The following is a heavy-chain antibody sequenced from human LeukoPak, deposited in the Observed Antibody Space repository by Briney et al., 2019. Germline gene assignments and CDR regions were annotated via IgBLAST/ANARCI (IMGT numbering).Heavy chain of an antibody. CDR3: ARDETGGYFEN. CDR1: GFTCSTYS. Sequence: GGSLRLSCAASGFTCSTYSMNWVRQAPGKGLEWVSYISSSSTSIYFADSVKGRFTISRDNAQNSLYLQMNSLRVEDTAVYYCARDETGGYFENWGQGTLVTVSS. D-gene: IGHD3-10*01. J-gene: IGHJ4*02. CDR2: ISSSSTSI. V-gene: IGHV3-48*04.